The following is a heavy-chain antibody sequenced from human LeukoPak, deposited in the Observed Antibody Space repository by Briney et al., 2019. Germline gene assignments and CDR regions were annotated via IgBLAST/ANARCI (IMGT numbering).Heavy chain of an antibody. CDR2: ISYDGSNK. J-gene: IGHJ3*02. V-gene: IGHV3-30-3*01. CDR1: GLTFSSYA. D-gene: IGHD1-14*01. CDR3: AKDRLGRNLDAFDI. Sequence: GRSLRLSCAASGLTFSSYAMHWVRQAPGKGLEWVAVISYDGSNKYYADSVKGRFTISRDNSKNTLYLQTNSLRAEDTAVYYCAKDRLGRNLDAFDIWGQGTMVTVSS.